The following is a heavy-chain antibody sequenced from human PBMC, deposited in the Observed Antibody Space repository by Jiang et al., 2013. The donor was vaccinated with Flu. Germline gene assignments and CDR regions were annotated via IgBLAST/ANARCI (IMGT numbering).Heavy chain of an antibody. Sequence: SGAEVKKPGASVKVSCKASGYTFTSYAMHWVRQAPGQRLEWMGWINAGNGNTKYSQKFQGRVTITRDTSASTAYMELSSLRSEDTAVYYCARDAAITTALWAYWGQGTLVTVSS. D-gene: IGHD3-22*01. CDR2: INAGNGNT. J-gene: IGHJ4*02. V-gene: IGHV1-3*01. CDR3: ARDAAITTALWAY. CDR1: GYTFTSYA.